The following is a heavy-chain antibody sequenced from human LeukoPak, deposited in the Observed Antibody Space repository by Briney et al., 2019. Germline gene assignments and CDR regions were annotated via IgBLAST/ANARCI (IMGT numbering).Heavy chain of an antibody. Sequence: SETLSLTCAVYAGSFSGYYWSWIRQPPGKGLEWIGEINHSGSTNYNPSLKSRVTISVDTSKNQFSLKLSSVTAADTAVYYCARGHLGYCRGGSCYGDWFDPWGQGTLVTVSS. CDR1: AGSFSGYY. V-gene: IGHV4-34*01. J-gene: IGHJ5*02. D-gene: IGHD2-15*01. CDR2: INHSGST. CDR3: ARGHLGYCRGGSCYGDWFDP.